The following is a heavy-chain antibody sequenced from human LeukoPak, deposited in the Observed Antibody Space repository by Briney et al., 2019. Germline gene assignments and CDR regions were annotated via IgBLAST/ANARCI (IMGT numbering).Heavy chain of an antibody. Sequence: GGSLRLSCAASGFTFSSYAMHWVRQAPGKGLEYVSAISSNGGSTYYANSVKGRFTISRDNSKNTLYLQMGSLRAEDMAVYYCARANGGTYFYFDYWGQGTLVTVSS. CDR2: ISSNGGST. CDR1: GFTFSSYA. CDR3: ARANGGTYFYFDY. D-gene: IGHD4-23*01. J-gene: IGHJ4*02. V-gene: IGHV3-64*01.